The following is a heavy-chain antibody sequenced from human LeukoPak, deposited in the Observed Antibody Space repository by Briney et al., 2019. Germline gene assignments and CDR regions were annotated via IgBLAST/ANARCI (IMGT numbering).Heavy chain of an antibody. CDR2: FDPEDGET. Sequence: ASVRVSCKVSGYTLTELSMLWVRQAPGKGLEWMGGFDPEDGETIYAQKFQGRVTMTEDTSTDTAYMELSSLRSEDTAVYYCASIDYGDDWFDPWGQGTLVTVSS. CDR3: ASIDYGDDWFDP. D-gene: IGHD4-17*01. V-gene: IGHV1-24*01. J-gene: IGHJ5*02. CDR1: GYTLTELS.